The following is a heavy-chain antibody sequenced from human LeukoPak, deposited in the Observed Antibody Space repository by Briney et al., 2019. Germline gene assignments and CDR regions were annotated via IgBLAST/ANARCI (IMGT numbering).Heavy chain of an antibody. J-gene: IGHJ5*02. V-gene: IGHV1-2*02. CDR1: GYTFTGYY. CDR2: INPNSGGT. CDR3: ARDRTRHCSGGSCYSKVENWFDP. Sequence: GASVKVSCKASGYTFTGYYMHWVRQAPGQGLEWMGWINPNSGGTNYAQKFQGRVTMTRDTSISTAYMELSRLRSDDTAVYYCARDRTRHCSGGSCYSKVENWFDPWGQGTLVTVSS. D-gene: IGHD2-15*01.